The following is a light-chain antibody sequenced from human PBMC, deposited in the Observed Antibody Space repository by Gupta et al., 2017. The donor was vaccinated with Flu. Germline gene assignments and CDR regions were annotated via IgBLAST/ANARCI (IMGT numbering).Light chain of an antibody. J-gene: IGKJ3*01. Sequence: EIVLTQSPGTLSVSPGETATLSCRASQSVSSGYLAWHQQKPGQAPRLLIYDGSRRATGIPGRFSGSGSGTDFTLTISRLEPEDFAVYFCQQDYDSPFSFGHGTNVDFK. V-gene: IGKV3-20*01. CDR1: QSVSSGY. CDR2: DGS. CDR3: QQDYDSPFS.